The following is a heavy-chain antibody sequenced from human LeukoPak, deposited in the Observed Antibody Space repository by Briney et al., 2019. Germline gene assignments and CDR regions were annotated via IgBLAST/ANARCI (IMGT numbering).Heavy chain of an antibody. D-gene: IGHD5-18*01. CDR3: VREARGYHYTYFDY. Sequence: PGGSLRLTCTASGFTLGGHDMHWVRQIPGQGLEWVAAVSSGFHAFFADSVQGRFTVPREDARNSLYLQMNSLRAGDTAVYYCVREARGYHYTYFDYWGQGTLVTVSS. V-gene: IGHV3-13*01. J-gene: IGHJ4*02. CDR1: GFTLGGHD. CDR2: VSSGFHA.